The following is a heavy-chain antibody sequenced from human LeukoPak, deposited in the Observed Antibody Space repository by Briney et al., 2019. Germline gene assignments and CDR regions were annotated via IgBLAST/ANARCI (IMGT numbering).Heavy chain of an antibody. CDR3: AKEGTSWGTSYYYGMEV. D-gene: IGHD3-16*01. Sequence: GRSLRLSCAASGFTFSSYGMHWVRQAPGKGLEWVAVISYDGSNKYYADSVKGRFTISRDNSKNTLYLQMNSLRAEDTAVYYCAKEGTSWGTSYYYGMEVWFKCTTVTVYS. J-gene: IGHJ6*04. CDR2: ISYDGSNK. V-gene: IGHV3-30*18. CDR1: GFTFSSYG.